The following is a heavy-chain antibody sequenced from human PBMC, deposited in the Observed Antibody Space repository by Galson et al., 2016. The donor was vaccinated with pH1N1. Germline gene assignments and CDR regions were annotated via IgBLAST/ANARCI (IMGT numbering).Heavy chain of an antibody. V-gene: IGHV4-61*08. CDR1: GGSFSSGDYY. CDR2: IYYTGST. CDR3: ARFWHLGELGSWFDN. J-gene: IGHJ4*02. D-gene: IGHD3-16*01. Sequence: LTCTVYGGSFSSGDYYWSWIRQPPGKGLEWIGYIYYTGSTNHNPSLKSRVTISVDTSKNQFSVKLSSVTAADTAVYYCARFWHLGELGSWFDNWGQGTLVTVSS.